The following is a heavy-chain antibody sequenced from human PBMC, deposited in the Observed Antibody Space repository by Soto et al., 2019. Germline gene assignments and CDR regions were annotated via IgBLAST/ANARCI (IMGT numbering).Heavy chain of an antibody. CDR3: ARLGGRRGVNTAMAQSFDY. Sequence: SETLSLTCTVSGDSIRSYYWSWIRQPPGKGLEWIGYIYYSGGTNYNPSLKSRVTISVDTSKNHFSLKLSSVTAADTAVYYCARLGGRRGVNTAMAQSFDYWGQGTLVTVSS. CDR1: GDSIRSYY. D-gene: IGHD5-18*01. CDR2: IYYSGGT. V-gene: IGHV4-59*08. J-gene: IGHJ4*02.